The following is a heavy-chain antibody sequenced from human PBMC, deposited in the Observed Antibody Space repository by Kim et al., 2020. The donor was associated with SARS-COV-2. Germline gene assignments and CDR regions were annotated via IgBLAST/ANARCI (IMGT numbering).Heavy chain of an antibody. CDR3: ARDENAVLGTIDS. D-gene: IGHD3-16*01. V-gene: IGHV3-48*02. Sequence: YADSVGGRFTISRDNAKNSVYLQMNSLRDEDTAVYYCARDENAVLGTIDSWGQGTLVTVSS. J-gene: IGHJ4*02.